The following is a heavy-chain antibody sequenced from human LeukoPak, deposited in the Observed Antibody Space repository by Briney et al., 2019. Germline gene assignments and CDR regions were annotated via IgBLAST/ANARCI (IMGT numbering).Heavy chain of an antibody. Sequence: ASVKVSCKASGYTFTRYGISWVRQAPGQGLEWMGWISAYNGNTNYAQKLQGRVTMTTDTSTSTAYMELRSLRSDDTAVYYCARGIAALQYNWFDPWGQGTLVTVSS. V-gene: IGHV1-18*01. CDR3: ARGIAALQYNWFDP. D-gene: IGHD6-6*01. CDR1: GYTFTRYG. J-gene: IGHJ5*02. CDR2: ISAYNGNT.